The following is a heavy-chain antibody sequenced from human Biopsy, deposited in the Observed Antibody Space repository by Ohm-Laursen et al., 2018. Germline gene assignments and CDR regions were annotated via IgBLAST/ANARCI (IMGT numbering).Heavy chain of an antibody. J-gene: IGHJ4*02. D-gene: IGHD1-26*01. Sequence: GSLRLSCAASGFTMSINYMSWVRQAPGKGLEWVSLVHRDGNTYYADSVKGRFTVSRDSSKSTLFLQMNNLRVEDTAVYYCARGRGALAPLDDWGQGTLVTVS. V-gene: IGHV3-66*01. CDR1: GFTMSINY. CDR2: VHRDGNT. CDR3: ARGRGALAPLDD.